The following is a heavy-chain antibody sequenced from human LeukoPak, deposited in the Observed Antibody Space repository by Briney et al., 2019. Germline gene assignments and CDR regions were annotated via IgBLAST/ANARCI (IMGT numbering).Heavy chain of an antibody. CDR3: AKVFGYYDSSGYYYSVEY. V-gene: IGHV3-53*05. D-gene: IGHD3-22*01. CDR2: IYSGGST. CDR1: GFTVSSNY. J-gene: IGHJ4*02. Sequence: GGSLRLSCAASGFTVSSNYMSWVRQAPGKGLEWVSVIYSGGSTYYADSVKGRFTISRDNSKNTLYLQMNSLKPEDTAVYYCAKVFGYYDSSGYYYSVEYWGQGTLVTVSS.